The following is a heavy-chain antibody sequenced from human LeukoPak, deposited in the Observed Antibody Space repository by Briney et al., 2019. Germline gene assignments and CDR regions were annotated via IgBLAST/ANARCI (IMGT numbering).Heavy chain of an antibody. D-gene: IGHD3-10*01. Sequence: ALMKVSCKASGYAFIGYYIHWVRQAPGQGLEWLGSIFPNTGDTRYAQKFQGRVTMTRDTSISTAYMELSRLRSDDTAVFYCARVYYYASGRLDSWGQGTLITVSS. CDR2: IFPNTGDT. V-gene: IGHV1-2*02. CDR1: GYAFIGYY. CDR3: ARVYYYASGRLDS. J-gene: IGHJ4*02.